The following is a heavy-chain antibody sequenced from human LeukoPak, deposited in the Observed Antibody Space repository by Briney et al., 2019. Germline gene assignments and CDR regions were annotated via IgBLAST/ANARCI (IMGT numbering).Heavy chain of an antibody. CDR3: ARVHSGSYYVDY. CDR2: IYYSGST. Sequence: SETLSLTCTVSGGSVSSGSYYWSWIRQPPGKGLEWIGYIYYSGSTNYNPSLKSRVTISVDTSRNQFSLKLSSVTAADTAVYYCARVHSGSYYVDYWGQGTLVTVSS. V-gene: IGHV4-61*01. CDR1: GGSVSSGSYY. D-gene: IGHD1-26*01. J-gene: IGHJ4*02.